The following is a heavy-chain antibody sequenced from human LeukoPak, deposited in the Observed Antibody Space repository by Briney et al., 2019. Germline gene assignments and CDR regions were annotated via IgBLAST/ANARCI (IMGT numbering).Heavy chain of an antibody. V-gene: IGHV4-34*01. J-gene: IGHJ4*02. D-gene: IGHD6-19*01. CDR1: GGSFSGYY. CDR3: ARDYVGVAGTFDY. Sequence: SETLSLTCAVYGGSFSGYYWSWIRQPPGKGLEWIGEIDHSGSTNYNPSLKSRVTISLDTSKNQFSLRLSSVTAADTAVYYCARDYVGVAGTFDYWGQGTLVTVSS. CDR2: IDHSGST.